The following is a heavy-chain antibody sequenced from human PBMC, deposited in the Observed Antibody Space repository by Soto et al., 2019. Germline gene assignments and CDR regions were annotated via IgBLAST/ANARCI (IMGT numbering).Heavy chain of an antibody. J-gene: IGHJ4*02. Sequence: QVQLQEPGPGLVKPSGTLSLTCAVSGGSISSSNWWSWVRQPPGKGLEWIGEIYHSGSTNYNPSLKSRVTISVDKSKNQFSLKLSSVTAADTAVYYCAREAEVNYGSGSYYAGDFDYWGQGTLVTVSS. CDR2: IYHSGST. CDR1: GGSISSSNW. D-gene: IGHD3-10*01. V-gene: IGHV4-4*02. CDR3: AREAEVNYGSGSYYAGDFDY.